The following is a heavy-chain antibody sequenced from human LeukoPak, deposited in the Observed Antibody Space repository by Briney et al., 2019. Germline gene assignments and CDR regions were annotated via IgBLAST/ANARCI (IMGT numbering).Heavy chain of an antibody. J-gene: IGHJ6*02. CDR2: IYPGDSDT. D-gene: IGHD3-22*01. V-gene: IGHV5-51*01. CDR3: ARVVGGNYYDSSGYSPSPYYYGMDV. Sequence: GESLKISCKGSGYSFTSYWIGWVRQMPGKGLEWMGIIYPGDSDTRYSPSFQGQVTISADKSISTAYLQWSSLKASDTAMYYCARVVGGNYYDSSGYSPSPYYYGMDVWAKGPRSPSP. CDR1: GYSFTSYW.